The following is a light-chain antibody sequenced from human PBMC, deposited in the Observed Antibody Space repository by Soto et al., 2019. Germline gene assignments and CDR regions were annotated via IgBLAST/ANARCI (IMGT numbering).Light chain of an antibody. CDR3: QRYSSFSS. V-gene: IGKV1-5*03. Sequence: DIQMTQSPSTLSGSFGDRVTITCRASQTISSRLAWYQQKPGKAPKLLIYKASTLKSGVPSRFSGSGSGTESTLTITSLKPDDFATYFCQRYSSFSSFGQGTKVDIK. J-gene: IGKJ1*01. CDR2: KAS. CDR1: QTISSR.